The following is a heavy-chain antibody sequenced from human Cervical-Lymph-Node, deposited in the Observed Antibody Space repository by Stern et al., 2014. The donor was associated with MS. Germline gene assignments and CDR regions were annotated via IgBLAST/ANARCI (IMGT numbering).Heavy chain of an antibody. CDR2: IVPMFAKA. V-gene: IGHV1-69*01. J-gene: IGHJ5*02. CDR1: GGSFKSYA. Sequence: QVQLVQSGAEVKKPGSSVRVSCKASGGSFKSYAFNWLRQAPGQGLEWMGDIVPMFAKANYAQKCQGRVTVTADEATNTVYMELSFLTSEDTAVYYCARERSIHYPAFAPWGQGTLVTVSS. CDR3: ARERSIHYPAFAP. D-gene: IGHD3-10*01.